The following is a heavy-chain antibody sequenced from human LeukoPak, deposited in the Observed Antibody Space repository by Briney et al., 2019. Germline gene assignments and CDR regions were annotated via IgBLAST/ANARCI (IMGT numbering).Heavy chain of an antibody. CDR3: AKAGSYSDTSVYPLASFDF. V-gene: IGHV3-23*01. D-gene: IGHD3-22*01. CDR1: GFTFSNSD. CDR2: ISASGGSA. J-gene: IGHJ3*01. Sequence: QPGGSLRLSCAASGFTFSNSDMNWVRQAPGKGLEWVSFISASGGSAHYADSVRGRFTISRDNSKNTLYLQMNSLRAEDTAVYYCAKAGSYSDTSVYPLASFDFWGQGTMVTVSS.